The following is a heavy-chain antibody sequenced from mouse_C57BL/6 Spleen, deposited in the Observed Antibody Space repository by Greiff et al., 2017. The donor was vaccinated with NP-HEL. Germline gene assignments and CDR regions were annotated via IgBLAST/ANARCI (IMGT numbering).Heavy chain of an antibody. CDR3: ARDVV. Sequence: QVQLQQSGPELVKPGASVKLSCKASGYAFTSSWMNWVKQRPGQGLEWIGRIYPGDGDTNYNGKFQGKATLTADKSSSTAYMQLSSLTSEDSAVYFCARDVVWGTGTTVTVSS. V-gene: IGHV1-82*01. J-gene: IGHJ1*03. CDR1: GYAFTSSW. CDR2: IYPGDGDT.